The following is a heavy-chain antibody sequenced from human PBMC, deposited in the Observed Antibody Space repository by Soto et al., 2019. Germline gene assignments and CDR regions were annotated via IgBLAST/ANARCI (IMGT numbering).Heavy chain of an antibody. D-gene: IGHD2-15*01. CDR2: IYWDDDK. V-gene: IGHV2-5*02. CDR3: AHSPGAYCSGGSCLKY. CDR1: GFSLSTSGVG. Sequence: SGPTLVNPTQTLTLTCTFSGFSLSTSGVGVGWIRQPPGKALEWLALIYWDDDKRYSPSLKSRLTITKDTSKNQVVLTMTNMDPVDTATYYCAHSPGAYCSGGSCLKYWGQGTLVTVSS. J-gene: IGHJ4*02.